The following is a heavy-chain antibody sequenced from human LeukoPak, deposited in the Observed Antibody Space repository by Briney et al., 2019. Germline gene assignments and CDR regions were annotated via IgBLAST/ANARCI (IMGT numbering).Heavy chain of an antibody. V-gene: IGHV1-18*01. CDR3: ARSVSSTSFYYYYYGMDV. CDR2: ISTYNDNT. Sequence: ASVKVSCKASGYTFTSYDISWVRQAPGQGLEWMGWISTYNDNTNYAQKFQGRVTMTTDTSTSTAYMELRSLRSDDTAVYYCARSVSSTSFYYYYYGMDVWGQGTTVTVSS. D-gene: IGHD2-2*01. CDR1: GYTFTSYD. J-gene: IGHJ6*02.